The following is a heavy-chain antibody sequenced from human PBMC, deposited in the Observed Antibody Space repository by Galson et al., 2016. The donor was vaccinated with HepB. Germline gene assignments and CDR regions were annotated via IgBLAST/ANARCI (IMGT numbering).Heavy chain of an antibody. D-gene: IGHD2-15*01. V-gene: IGHV4-59*01. CDR2: ISYIGST. CDR1: GGSINNYY. CDR3: ARAVVVAFNWFDP. Sequence: SETLSLTCTVSGGSINNYYWSWIRQPPGKGLEWIGYISYIGSTNSIPSLKGRVTISVDTSKNQFSLKLRSVTAADTAVYYCARAVVVAFNWFDPWGQGTLVTVSS. J-gene: IGHJ5*02.